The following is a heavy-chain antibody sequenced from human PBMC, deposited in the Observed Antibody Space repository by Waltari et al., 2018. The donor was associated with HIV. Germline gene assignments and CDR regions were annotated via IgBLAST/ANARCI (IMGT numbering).Heavy chain of an antibody. CDR3: ATSARLAVPTY. D-gene: IGHD6-19*01. J-gene: IGHJ1*01. CDR1: GRTFTDYS. CDR2: VDPEYGET. V-gene: IGHV1-69-2*01. Sequence: EVQLVQSGAEGKRPGATVKVACKVSGRTFTDYSMQWVQEAPGKGLEWIGLVDPEYGETIYAENIQGRVTITADTSTDTAYMELGSLTYEDTAVYYCATSARLAVPTYWGQGTLVIVS.